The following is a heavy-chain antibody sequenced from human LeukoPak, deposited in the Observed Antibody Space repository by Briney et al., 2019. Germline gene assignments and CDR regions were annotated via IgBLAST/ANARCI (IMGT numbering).Heavy chain of an antibody. J-gene: IGHJ3*02. D-gene: IGHD2-2*01. V-gene: IGHV4-4*02. CDR3: ARAGDPGGRVQFVPAAIRVLDI. CDR1: GGSISSSNW. CDR2: IYHSGST. Sequence: PSGTLSLTCAVSGGSISSSNWWSWVRQPPGKGLEWIGEIYHSGSTNYNPSLKSRVTISVDTSKNQFSLKLSSVTAADTAVYYCARAGDPGGRVQFVPAAIRVLDIWGQGTMVTVSS.